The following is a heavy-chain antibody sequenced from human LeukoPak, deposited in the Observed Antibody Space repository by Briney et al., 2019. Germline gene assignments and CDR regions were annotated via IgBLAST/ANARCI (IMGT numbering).Heavy chain of an antibody. CDR3: TTERGSASWYEYYFDY. CDR2: MKSKTDGGAT. D-gene: IGHD6-13*01. J-gene: IGHJ4*02. Sequence: PGGSLRLSCVASGFTFSNAWMSWVRQAPGKGLEWVGRMKSKTDGGATDYAAPVKGRFTISRDDSKNTLYLQMSSLKTEDIAVYYCTTERGSASWYEYYFDYWGQGTLVTVSS. CDR1: GFTFSNAW. V-gene: IGHV3-15*01.